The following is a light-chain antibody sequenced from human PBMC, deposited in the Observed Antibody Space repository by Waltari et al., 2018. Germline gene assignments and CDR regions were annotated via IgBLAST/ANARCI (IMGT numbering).Light chain of an antibody. J-gene: IGKJ3*01. CDR1: QSDLYSSNNKNY. Sequence: DIVMTQSPDSLAVSLGERATINCKSSQSDLYSSNNKNYLAWYQQKPGQPPKLLIYWASTRESGVPDRFSGSGSVTDFTLTISSLQAEDVAVYYCQQYYSTPPTFGPGTKVDMK. V-gene: IGKV4-1*01. CDR2: WAS. CDR3: QQYYSTPPT.